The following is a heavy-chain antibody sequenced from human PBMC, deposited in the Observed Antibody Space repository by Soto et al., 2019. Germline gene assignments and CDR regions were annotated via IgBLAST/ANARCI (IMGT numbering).Heavy chain of an antibody. CDR3: ARDPIYDSSGS. V-gene: IGHV3-21*06. D-gene: IGHD3-22*01. Sequence: LRLSCAASGFTFSSYNMNWARQAPGKGLEWVSSISSSSDYIHYTDSVKGRFTISRDNAQNSLFLQMNSLRAEDTAIYYCARDPIYDSSGSWGQGTLVTVSS. CDR1: GFTFSSYN. CDR2: ISSSSDYI. J-gene: IGHJ4*02.